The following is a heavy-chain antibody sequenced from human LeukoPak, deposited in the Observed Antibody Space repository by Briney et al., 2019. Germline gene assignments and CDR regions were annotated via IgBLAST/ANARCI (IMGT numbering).Heavy chain of an antibody. CDR1: GFTFSSYG. Sequence: GRSLRLSCAASGFTFSSYGMHWVRQAPGKGLEWVAVIWYDGSNKYYADSVKGRFTISRDNSKNTLYLQMNSLRAEDTAVYYCARQDDYDGDFDYWGQGTLVTVSS. V-gene: IGHV3-33*08. CDR3: ARQDDYDGDFDY. CDR2: IWYDGSNK. D-gene: IGHD4-17*01. J-gene: IGHJ4*02.